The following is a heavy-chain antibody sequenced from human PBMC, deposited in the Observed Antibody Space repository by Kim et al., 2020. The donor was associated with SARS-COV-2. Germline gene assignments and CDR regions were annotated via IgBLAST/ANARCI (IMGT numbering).Heavy chain of an antibody. Sequence: GGSLRLSCAASGFTVSSNYMSWVRQAPGKGLEWVSVIYSGGSTYYADSVKGRFTISRDNSKNTLYLQMNSLRAEDTAVYYCARVGYDSTPYYYYMDVWGKGTTVTVSS. D-gene: IGHD5-12*01. CDR2: IYSGGST. V-gene: IGHV3-66*01. CDR3: ARVGYDSTPYYYYMDV. J-gene: IGHJ6*03. CDR1: GFTVSSNY.